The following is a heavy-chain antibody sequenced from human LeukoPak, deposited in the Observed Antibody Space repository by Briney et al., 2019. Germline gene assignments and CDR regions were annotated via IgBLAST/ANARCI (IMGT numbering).Heavy chain of an antibody. D-gene: IGHD6-19*01. CDR3: VGSSGWLFDY. CDR1: GFTFSSSW. CDR2: IKEDGSRI. Sequence: PGGSLRLSCAASGFTFSSSWMSWVRQAPGKGLEWVANIKEDGSRINYVDSVKGRFTISRDNAKNSLYLQMDNLRAEDTAVYYCVGSSGWLFDYWGQGILVAVSS. V-gene: IGHV3-7*01. J-gene: IGHJ4*02.